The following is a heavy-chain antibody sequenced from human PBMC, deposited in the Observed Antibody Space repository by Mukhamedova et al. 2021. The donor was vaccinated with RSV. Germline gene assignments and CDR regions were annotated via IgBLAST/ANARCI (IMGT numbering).Heavy chain of an antibody. Sequence: VRQAPGKGLEWVSYISSSGSTIYYADSVKGRFTISRDNAKNSLYLQMNSLRVEDTAVYYCASLGDYGDYYYYYGMDVWGQGTTV. CDR2: ISSSGSTI. CDR3: ASLGDYGDYYYYYGMDV. V-gene: IGHV3-48*03. D-gene: IGHD4-17*01. J-gene: IGHJ6*02.